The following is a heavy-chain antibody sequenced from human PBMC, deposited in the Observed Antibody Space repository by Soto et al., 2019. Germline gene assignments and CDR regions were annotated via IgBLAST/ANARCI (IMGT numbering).Heavy chain of an antibody. J-gene: IGHJ5*02. CDR1: GGSVSSGSYY. D-gene: IGHD4-17*01. V-gene: IGHV4-61*01. CDR3: ARANFGEDRNNWFDP. Sequence: PSETLSLTCTVSGGSVSSGSYYWSWIRQPPGKGLEWIGYIYYSGSTNYNPSLKSRVTISVDTSKNQFSLKLSSVTAADTAVYYCARANFGEDRNNWFDPWGQGTLVTVSS. CDR2: IYYSGST.